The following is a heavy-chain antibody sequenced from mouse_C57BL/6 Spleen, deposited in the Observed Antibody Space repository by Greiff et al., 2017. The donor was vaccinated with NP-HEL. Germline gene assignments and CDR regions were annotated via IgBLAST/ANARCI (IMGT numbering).Heavy chain of an antibody. CDR2: IRNKANGYTT. CDR1: GFTFTDYY. Sequence: EVLRVESGGGLVQPGGSLSLSCAASGFTFTDYYMSWVRQPPGKALEWLGFIRNKANGYTTEYSASVKGRFTISRDNYQSSLYLQMKARRAEDSATYYCARDYDNYAMDYWGQGTSVTVSS. J-gene: IGHJ4*01. V-gene: IGHV7-3*01. D-gene: IGHD2-12*01. CDR3: ARDYDNYAMDY.